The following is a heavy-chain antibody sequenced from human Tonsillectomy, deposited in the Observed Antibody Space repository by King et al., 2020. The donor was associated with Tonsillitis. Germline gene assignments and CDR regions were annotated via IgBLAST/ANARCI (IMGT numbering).Heavy chain of an antibody. D-gene: IGHD6-19*01. J-gene: IGHJ4*02. V-gene: IGHV3-30-3*01. CDR3: ARDPYSSGWLTVGYFDY. CDR2: ISYDGSNK. CDR1: GFTFSSDT. Sequence: VQLVESGGGVVQPGRSLRLSCAASGFTFSSDTIHWVRQAPGKGLEWVAVISYDGSNKYYADSVKGRFTISRDNSKNTLYLQMNSLRADDTAVYYCARDPYSSGWLTVGYFDYWGQGTLVTVSS.